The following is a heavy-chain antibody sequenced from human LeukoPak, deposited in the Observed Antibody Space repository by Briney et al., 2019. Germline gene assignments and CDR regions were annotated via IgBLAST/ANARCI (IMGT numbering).Heavy chain of an antibody. J-gene: IGHJ4*02. CDR2: ISGTGHST. CDR1: GFTFSSYA. Sequence: PGGSLRLSCAASGFTFSSYAMSWVRQAPGKGLEWVSSISGTGHSTNYADSVKGRFTISRDNSNNTLYLQMNSLRADDTAVYYCAKQSSQRFYDFWAGYYPLDSWGQGTLVAVSS. V-gene: IGHV3-23*01. D-gene: IGHD3-3*01. CDR3: AKQSSQRFYDFWAGYYPLDS.